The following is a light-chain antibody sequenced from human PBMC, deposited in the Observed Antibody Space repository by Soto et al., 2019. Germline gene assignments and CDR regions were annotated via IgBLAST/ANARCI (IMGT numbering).Light chain of an antibody. J-gene: IGKJ4*01. V-gene: IGKV4-1*01. CDR1: QSVLYSSNNKNY. CDR3: QQYYSTPQLT. CDR2: WAS. Sequence: DIVMTQSPDSLAVSLGERATINCKSSQSVLYSSNNKNYLAWYQQKPGQPPKLLIYWASTRESGVPDRFSGSGYGTDFTLTISSLQAEDVAVYYCQQYYSTPQLTFVGGTKVEIK.